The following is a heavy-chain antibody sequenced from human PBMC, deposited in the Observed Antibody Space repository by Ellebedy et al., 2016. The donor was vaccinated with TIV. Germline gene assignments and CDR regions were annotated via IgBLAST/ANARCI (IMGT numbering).Heavy chain of an antibody. CDR3: ARMLSYTSSSFSSFDS. CDR2: ISPDGIST. Sequence: GGSLRLSCAASGFTFTSYWMHWVRQVPGTGLVWVSRISPDGISTAYADSVKGRFTISRDNAKNTLSLQMNSLRAEDTAVYYCARMLSYTSSSFSSFDSWGQGTLVTVSS. V-gene: IGHV3-74*01. CDR1: GFTFTSYW. D-gene: IGHD6-6*01. J-gene: IGHJ4*02.